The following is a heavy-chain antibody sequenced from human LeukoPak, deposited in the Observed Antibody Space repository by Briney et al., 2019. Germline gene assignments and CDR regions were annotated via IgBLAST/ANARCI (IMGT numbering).Heavy chain of an antibody. J-gene: IGHJ6*03. CDR3: ARSSIAAARTYYYYMDV. D-gene: IGHD6-13*01. CDR2: IKQDGSEK. V-gene: IGHV3-7*01. Sequence: PGGSLRLSCVASGFTFSSYWMSWVRQAPGKGLEWVANIKQDGSEKYYVDSVKGRFTISRDNAKNSLYLQMSSLRAEDTAVYYCARSSIAAARTYYYYMDVWGKGTTVTVSS. CDR1: GFTFSSYW.